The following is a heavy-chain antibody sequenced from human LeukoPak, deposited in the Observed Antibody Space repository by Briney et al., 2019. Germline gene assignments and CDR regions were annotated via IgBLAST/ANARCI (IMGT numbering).Heavy chain of an antibody. Sequence: GASVKVSCKASGYTFTSYGINWVRQATGQGLEWMGWMNPNSGNTGYAQKFQGRVTITRNTSISTAYMELSSLRSEDTAVYYCARVTMVRGVIITAYYYYMDVWGKGTTVTVSS. CDR2: MNPNSGNT. CDR1: GYTFTSYG. J-gene: IGHJ6*03. V-gene: IGHV1-8*03. D-gene: IGHD3-10*01. CDR3: ARVTMVRGVIITAYYYYMDV.